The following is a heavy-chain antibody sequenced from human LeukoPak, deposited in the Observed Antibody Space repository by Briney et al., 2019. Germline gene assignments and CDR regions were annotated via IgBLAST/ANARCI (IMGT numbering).Heavy chain of an antibody. Sequence: SETLSLTCTVSGDSILTRTYYWGWIRQPPGKGLEWIGGIYYSGTTHYNPSLKSRVTISVDTSENQFSLELHSVTAADTAVYYCARLVVFDSIGYPFDYWGQGALVTVSS. J-gene: IGHJ4*02. CDR3: ARLVVFDSIGYPFDY. V-gene: IGHV4-39*01. D-gene: IGHD3-22*01. CDR1: GDSILTRTYY. CDR2: IYYSGTT.